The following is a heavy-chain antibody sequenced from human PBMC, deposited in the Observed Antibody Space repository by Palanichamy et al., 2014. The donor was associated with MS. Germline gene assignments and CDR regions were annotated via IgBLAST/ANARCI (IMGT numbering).Heavy chain of an antibody. CDR2: IYYSGST. J-gene: IGHJ5*02. CDR1: GGSISSSSYY. CDR3: ARPRYGDYMWNWFDP. V-gene: IGHV4-39*01. D-gene: IGHD4-17*01. Sequence: QLQLQESGPGLVKPSETLSLTCTVSGGSISSSSYYWGWIRQPPGKGLEWIGSIYYSGSTYYNPSLKSRVTISVDTSKNQFSLKLSSVTAADTAVYYCARPRYGDYMWNWFDPWGQGTLVTVSS.